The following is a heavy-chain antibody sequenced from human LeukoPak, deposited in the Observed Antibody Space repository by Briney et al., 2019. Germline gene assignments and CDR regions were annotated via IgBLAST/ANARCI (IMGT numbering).Heavy chain of an antibody. Sequence: SETLSLTCTVSGGSISSSSYYWGWIRQPPGKGLEWIGSIYYSGSTYYNPSLKSRVTISVDTSKNQFSLKLSSVTAADTAVYYCARRTAVAGSFDYWGQGTLVTVSS. V-gene: IGHV4-39*01. J-gene: IGHJ4*02. CDR2: IYYSGST. CDR1: GGSISSSSYY. CDR3: ARRTAVAGSFDY. D-gene: IGHD6-19*01.